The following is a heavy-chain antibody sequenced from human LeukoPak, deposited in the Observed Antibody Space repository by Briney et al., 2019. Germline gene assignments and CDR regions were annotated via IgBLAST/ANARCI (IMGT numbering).Heavy chain of an antibody. CDR1: GGSISGYY. J-gene: IGHJ4*02. D-gene: IGHD2-15*01. V-gene: IGHV4-59*01. CDR2: IYYSGTT. Sequence: SETLSLTCTVSGGSISGYYWSWVRQPPGKGLEWIGGIYYSGTTNYNPSLKSRVTLSIDASKNQFSLKLSSVTAADTAVYFCARRTCSGNNCYPYHFDYWGQGALVTVSS. CDR3: ARRTCSGNNCYPYHFDY.